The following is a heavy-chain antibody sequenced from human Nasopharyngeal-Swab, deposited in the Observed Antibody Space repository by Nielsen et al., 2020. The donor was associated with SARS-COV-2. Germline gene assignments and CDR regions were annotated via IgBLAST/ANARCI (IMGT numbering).Heavy chain of an antibody. D-gene: IGHD6-19*01. J-gene: IGHJ6*02. CDR3: ARDHGGWSGKNYYYYGMDV. CDR1: GGSISSYY. V-gene: IGHV4-59*13. Sequence: SETLSLTCTVSGGSISSYYWSWVRQPPGKGLVWIGYIYYRGSTNYNPSLKSRVTISVDTSKKQFSLKLSSVTAADTAVYYYARDHGGWSGKNYYYYGMDVWGQGTTVTVSS. CDR2: IYYRGST.